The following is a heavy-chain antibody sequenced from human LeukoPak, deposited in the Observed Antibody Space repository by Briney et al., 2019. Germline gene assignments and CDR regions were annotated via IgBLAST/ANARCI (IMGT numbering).Heavy chain of an antibody. CDR3: ARSGRPLTYYYGSGSYRNWFYP. V-gene: IGHV4-59*01. Sequence: SETLSLTCTVSGGSISSYYWSWIRQPPGKGLEWIGYIYYSGSTNYNPSLKSRVTISVDTSKNQFSLKLSSVTAADTAVYYCARSGRPLTYYYGSGSYRNWFYPWGQGTLVTVSS. CDR1: GGSISSYY. CDR2: IYYSGST. J-gene: IGHJ5*02. D-gene: IGHD3-10*01.